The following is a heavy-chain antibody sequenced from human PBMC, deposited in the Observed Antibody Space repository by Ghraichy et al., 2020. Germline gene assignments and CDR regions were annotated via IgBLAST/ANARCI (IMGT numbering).Heavy chain of an antibody. CDR2: ISYTGNT. Sequence: SETLSLICSVSGGSIRSHFWSWIRQPPGKGLEWIGYISYTGNTNYSPSLGGRATISLDTSKNQFSLSLTSVNAADTAMYYCARRGRGYSLYYYGLDVWGPGPPVTVSS. V-gene: IGHV4-59*11. J-gene: IGHJ6*02. D-gene: IGHD5-18*01. CDR3: ARRGRGYSLYYYGLDV. CDR1: GGSIRSHF.